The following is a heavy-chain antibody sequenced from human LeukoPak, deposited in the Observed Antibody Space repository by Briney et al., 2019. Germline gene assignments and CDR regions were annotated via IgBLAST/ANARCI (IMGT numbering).Heavy chain of an antibody. Sequence: PGEHPTISRKGSGYCFTSYWIGCVRQLLGKGLEWMGIIYPGDSDTRYSPPFQGQVTISADKSISTAYLQWSSLKASDTAMYYCARPDFYSGYDGGDYWGQGTLVTVSS. V-gene: IGHV5-51*01. CDR3: ARPDFYSGYDGGDY. J-gene: IGHJ4*02. CDR1: GYCFTSYW. D-gene: IGHD5-12*01. CDR2: IYPGDSDT.